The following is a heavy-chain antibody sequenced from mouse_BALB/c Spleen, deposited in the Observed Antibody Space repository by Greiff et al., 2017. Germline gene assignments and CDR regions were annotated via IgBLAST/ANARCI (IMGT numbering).Heavy chain of an antibody. V-gene: IGHV1-80*01. CDR2: IYPGDGDT. CDR1: GYSFTSYW. CDR3: ARSREDYYAMDY. Sequence: VQLQQSGTVLARPGASVKMSCKASGYSFTSYWMHWVKQRPGQGLEWIGQIYPGDGDTNYNGKFKGKATLTADKSSSTAYMQLSSLTSEDSAVYFCARSREDYYAMDYWGQGTSVTVSS. J-gene: IGHJ4*01.